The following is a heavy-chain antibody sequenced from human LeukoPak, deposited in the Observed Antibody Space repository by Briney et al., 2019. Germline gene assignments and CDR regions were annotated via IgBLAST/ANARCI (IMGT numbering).Heavy chain of an antibody. V-gene: IGHV3-23*01. J-gene: IGHJ4*01. CDR3: AKGRSITTQWVRSGIDC. CDR1: GFTFSSSA. D-gene: IGHD4-11*01. Sequence: PGGSLRLXCAASGFTFSSSAMSWVRQAPGKELEWVSFISGSGDRTFYADSVKGRFTISRDNTKHSLYLQMNSLRAEDTAVYSCAKGRSITTQWVRSGIDCWGQASLVT. CDR2: ISGSGDRT.